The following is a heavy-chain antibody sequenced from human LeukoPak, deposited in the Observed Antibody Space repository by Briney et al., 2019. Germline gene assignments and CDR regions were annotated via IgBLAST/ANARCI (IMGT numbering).Heavy chain of an antibody. CDR2: INPNSGGT. J-gene: IGHJ4*02. CDR1: GYTFTGYY. V-gene: IGHV1-2*02. CDR3: ARDYNVLRFLEWLPTFDY. D-gene: IGHD3-3*01. Sequence: ASVKVSCKASGYTFTGYYMHWARQAPGQGLEWMGWINPNSGGTNYAQKFQGRVTMTRDTSISTAYMELSRLRSDDTAVYYCARDYNVLRFLEWLPTFDYWGQGTLVTVSS.